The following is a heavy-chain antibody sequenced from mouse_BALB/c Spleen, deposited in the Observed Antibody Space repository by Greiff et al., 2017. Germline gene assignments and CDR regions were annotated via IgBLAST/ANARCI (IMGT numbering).Heavy chain of an antibody. CDR2: ISSGSSTI. CDR1: GFTFSSFG. Sequence: EVHLVESGGGLVQPGGSRKLSCAASGFTFSSFGMHWVRQAPEKGLEWVAYISSGSSTIYYADTVKGRFTISRDNPKNTLFLQMTSLRSEDTAMYYCARGGLGYFDYWGQGTTLTVSS. CDR3: ARGGLGYFDY. V-gene: IGHV5-17*02. J-gene: IGHJ2*01. D-gene: IGHD3-3*01.